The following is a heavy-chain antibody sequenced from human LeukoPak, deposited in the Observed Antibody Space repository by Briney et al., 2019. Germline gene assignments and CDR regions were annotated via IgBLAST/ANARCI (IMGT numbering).Heavy chain of an antibody. CDR1: AVSISSYY. D-gene: IGHD5-18*01. Sequence: PSETLSLTRTVSAVSISSYYWSWIRQPPGKGLEWIGFIYYSGSTNYNPSLKSRVTISVDTSKNQFSLKLSSVTAADTAVYYCARGRSGYSSVHDAFDIWGQGTMVTVSS. V-gene: IGHV4-59*01. CDR2: IYYSGST. J-gene: IGHJ3*02. CDR3: ARGRSGYSSVHDAFDI.